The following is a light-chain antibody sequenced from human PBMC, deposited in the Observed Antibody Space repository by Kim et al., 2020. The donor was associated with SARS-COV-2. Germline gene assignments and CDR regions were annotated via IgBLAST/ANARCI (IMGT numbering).Light chain of an antibody. CDR3: TSYAGSNNLV. V-gene: IGLV2-8*01. Sequence: SALTQPPSASGSPGQSVTISCTGTSSDVGGYNYVSWYQHHPGKAPKLMIYEVSKRPSGVPDRFSGSKSGNTASLTVSGLQAEDEADYYCTSYAGSNNLVFGGGTQLTV. CDR1: SSDVGGYNY. J-gene: IGLJ2*01. CDR2: EVS.